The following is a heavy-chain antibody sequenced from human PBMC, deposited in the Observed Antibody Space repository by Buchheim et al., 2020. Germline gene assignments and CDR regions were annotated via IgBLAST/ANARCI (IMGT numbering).Heavy chain of an antibody. CDR3: ARERSPTGAFDY. CDR2: IWYDGSNK. D-gene: IGHD7-27*01. Sequence: QVQLVESGGGVVQPGRSLRLSCAASGFTFSSHGMHWVRQAPGKGLEWVAVIWYDGSNKYHADYVKGRFTISRDNSQNTLYLQRNSLRAEDTAVYYCARERSPTGAFDYWGQGTL. CDR1: GFTFSSHG. J-gene: IGHJ4*02. V-gene: IGHV3-33*01.